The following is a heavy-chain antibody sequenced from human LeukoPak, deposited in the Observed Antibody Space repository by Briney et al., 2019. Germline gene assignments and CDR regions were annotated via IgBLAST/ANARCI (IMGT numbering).Heavy chain of an antibody. D-gene: IGHD6-13*01. CDR3: ARAPRGYSSSWDFDY. CDR2: IYYSGST. CDR1: GGSISSGGYY. Sequence: SQTLSLTCTVPGGSISSGGYYWSWTRQHPGKGLEWIGYIYYSGSTYYNPSLKSRVTISVDTSKNQFSLKLSSVTAADTAVYYCARAPRGYSSSWDFDYWGQGTLVTVSS. V-gene: IGHV4-31*03. J-gene: IGHJ4*02.